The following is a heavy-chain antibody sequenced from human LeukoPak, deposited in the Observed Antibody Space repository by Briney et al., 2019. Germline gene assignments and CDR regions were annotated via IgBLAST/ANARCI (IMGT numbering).Heavy chain of an antibody. CDR1: GFNFIDYS. J-gene: IGHJ4*01. Sequence: PGGSLRLSCAASGFNFIDYSMNWVRQAPGKGLEWIPYIGISSGNTKYADSVKGRFTISRDKARNSLYLQMNSLRVEDTAVYYCARDHRYAFDNWGHGTLVTVSS. V-gene: IGHV3-48*01. CDR3: ARDHRYAFDN. CDR2: IGISSGNT. D-gene: IGHD5-12*01.